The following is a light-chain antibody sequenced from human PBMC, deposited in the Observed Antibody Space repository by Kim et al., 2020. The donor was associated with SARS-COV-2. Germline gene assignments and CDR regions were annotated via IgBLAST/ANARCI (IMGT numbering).Light chain of an antibody. J-gene: IGKJ3*01. CDR2: GVS. Sequence: VSPGERATLSCRASQSVSSNLAWYQQKPGQAPRLLIYGVSTRATGIPARVSGSGSGTEFTLTISSLQSEDFAVYYCQQYNKWPLTFGPGTKVDIK. CDR1: QSVSSN. V-gene: IGKV3D-15*01. CDR3: QQYNKWPLT.